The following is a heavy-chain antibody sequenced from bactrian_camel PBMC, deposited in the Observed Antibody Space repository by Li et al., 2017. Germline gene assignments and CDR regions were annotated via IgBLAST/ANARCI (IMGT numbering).Heavy chain of an antibody. D-gene: IGHD6*01. CDR2: IRKIGGST. V-gene: IGHV3S58*01. J-gene: IGHJ4*01. Sequence: HVQLVESGGGSVQAGGSLRLSCVASGYRSSTGQYSSGCMGWFRQAPGKEREGVAAIRKIGGSTGYADSVQGRFTITKHDAKNTLYLQMNSLKPEDTAVYFCAPTRYPAVVVSPTSQGTQVTVS. CDR1: GYRSSTGQYSSGC.